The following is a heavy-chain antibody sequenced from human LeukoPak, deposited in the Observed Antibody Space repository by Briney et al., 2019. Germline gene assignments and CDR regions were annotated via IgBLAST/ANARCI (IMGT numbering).Heavy chain of an antibody. Sequence: GGSLRLSCAASGFTFSNAWMSWVRQAPGKGLEWVGRIKRKSDGGAPDNAAPVKGRFTISRDDSKNTLYLQMNSLKTEDTAVYYCATDLGGYYSGSGTYWGSLDYWGQGTVVTVSS. CDR1: GFTFSNAW. CDR2: IKRKSDGGAP. V-gene: IGHV3-15*01. J-gene: IGHJ4*02. CDR3: ATDLGGYYSGSGTYWGSLDY. D-gene: IGHD3-10*01.